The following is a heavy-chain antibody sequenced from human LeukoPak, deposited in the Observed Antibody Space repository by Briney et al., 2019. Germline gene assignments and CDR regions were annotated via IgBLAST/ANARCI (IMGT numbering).Heavy chain of an antibody. D-gene: IGHD2-2*01. CDR2: IYYSGST. CDR3: ARSIGRVPAAKFYAFDI. Sequence: SETLSLTCTVSGGPISSSSYYWGWIRQPPGKGLEWIGSIYYSGSTYYNPSLKSRVTISVDTSKNQFSLKLSSVTAADTAVYYCARSIGRVPAAKFYAFDIWGQGTMVTVSS. J-gene: IGHJ3*02. CDR1: GGPISSSSYY. V-gene: IGHV4-39*01.